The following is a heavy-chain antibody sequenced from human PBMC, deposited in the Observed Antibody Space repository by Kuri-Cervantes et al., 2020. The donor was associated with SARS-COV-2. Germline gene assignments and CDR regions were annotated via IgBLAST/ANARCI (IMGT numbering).Heavy chain of an antibody. D-gene: IGHD2-2*01. CDR2: IKCDGSEK. V-gene: IGHV3-52*01. J-gene: IGHJ5*02. Sequence: GGSLRLSCAASGFTFSRSWMHWVCQAPEKGLEWVADIKCDGSEKYYVDSVKGRLTISRDNAKNSLYLQVNSLRVEDTAVYYCATIAIVVVFNNWFDPWGQGTLVTVSS. CDR1: GFTFSRSW. CDR3: ATIAIVVVFNNWFDP.